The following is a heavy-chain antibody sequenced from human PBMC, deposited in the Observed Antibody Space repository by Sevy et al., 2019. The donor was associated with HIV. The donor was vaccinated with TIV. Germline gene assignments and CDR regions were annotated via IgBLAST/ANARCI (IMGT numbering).Heavy chain of an antibody. D-gene: IGHD6-13*01. Sequence: SETLSLTCTVSGGSFSSGSYYWSWIRQPAGKGLEWIGRIYTSVSTNYNPSLNSPVTISVDTSKNQFSLKLSSVTAADTAVYYCARASRIAGAGFYSGDAFDIWGQGTMVTVSS. CDR3: ARASRIAGAGFYSGDAFDI. V-gene: IGHV4-61*02. CDR2: IYTSVST. CDR1: GGSFSSGSYY. J-gene: IGHJ3*02.